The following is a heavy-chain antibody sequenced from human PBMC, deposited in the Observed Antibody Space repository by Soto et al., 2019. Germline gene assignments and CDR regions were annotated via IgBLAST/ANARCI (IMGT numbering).Heavy chain of an antibody. J-gene: IGHJ4*02. CDR2: ISGRGGMT. V-gene: IGHV3-23*01. CDR3: AKDRQFRSYYESAGHYND. CDR1: GFTFRNQD. D-gene: IGHD3-22*01. Sequence: EVQLLESGGGLVQPGGSLRLTCVGSGFTFRNQDMRWVRQAPGKGLEWVSGISGRGGMTYYADSVKGRFTISRDNSKQTLYLQMKNLRANDTAVYYCAKDRQFRSYYESAGHYNDWGQGTLVTVSS.